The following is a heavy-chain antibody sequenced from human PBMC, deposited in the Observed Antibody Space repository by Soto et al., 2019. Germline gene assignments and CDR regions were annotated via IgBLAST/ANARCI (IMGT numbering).Heavy chain of an antibody. Sequence: SETLSLTCTVSGGSISSYYWSWIRQPPGKGLEWIGYIYYSGSTNYNPSLKSRVTISVDTSKNQFSLKLSSVTAADTAVYYCARRVVVTAIPFDNWFDPWGQGTLVTVSS. CDR1: GGSISSYY. CDR2: IYYSGST. V-gene: IGHV4-59*08. CDR3: ARRVVVTAIPFDNWFDP. J-gene: IGHJ5*02. D-gene: IGHD2-21*02.